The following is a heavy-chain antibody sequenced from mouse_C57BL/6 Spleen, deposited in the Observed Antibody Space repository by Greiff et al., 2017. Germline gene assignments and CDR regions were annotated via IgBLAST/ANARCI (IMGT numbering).Heavy chain of an antibody. V-gene: IGHV14-3*01. D-gene: IGHD1-1*01. CDR1: GFNIKNTY. CDR2: IDPANGNT. Sequence: VQLKESVAELVRPGASVKLSCTASGFNIKNTYMHWVKQRPEQGLEWIGRIDPANGNTKYAPKFQGKATITADTSSNTAYLQLRSLTSEDTAIYYGARSCEITTVVSPFDYWGQGTTLTVSS. CDR3: ARSCEITTVVSPFDY. J-gene: IGHJ2*01.